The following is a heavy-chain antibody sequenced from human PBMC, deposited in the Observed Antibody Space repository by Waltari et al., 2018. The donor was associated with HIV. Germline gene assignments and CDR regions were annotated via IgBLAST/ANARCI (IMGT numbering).Heavy chain of an antibody. Sequence: EVQLVASGGGLVQPGGSLRLPCAASGFTFNKYWMTWVRQAPGKGLEWVANIKQDESEKYYVDSLKGRFTISRDNAKNSLFLQMNSLRVEDTAVYYCAREALYDSSGYYFDYWGQGTLVTVSS. CDR3: AREALYDSSGYYFDY. CDR2: IKQDESEK. V-gene: IGHV3-7*01. CDR1: GFTFNKYW. D-gene: IGHD3-22*01. J-gene: IGHJ4*02.